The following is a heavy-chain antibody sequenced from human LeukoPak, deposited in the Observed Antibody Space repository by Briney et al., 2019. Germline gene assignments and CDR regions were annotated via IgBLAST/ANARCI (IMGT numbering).Heavy chain of an antibody. D-gene: IGHD2-21*02. CDR3: ASNLAYCGGDCSARDDAFDI. Sequence: GGSLRLSCAASGFTFDDYTMHWVRQAPGKGLEWVSLISWDGGSTYYADSVKGRFTISRDNSKNSLYLQMNSPRTEDTALYYCASNLAYCGGDCSARDDAFDIWGQGTMVTVSS. CDR2: ISWDGGST. J-gene: IGHJ3*02. CDR1: GFTFDDYT. V-gene: IGHV3-43*01.